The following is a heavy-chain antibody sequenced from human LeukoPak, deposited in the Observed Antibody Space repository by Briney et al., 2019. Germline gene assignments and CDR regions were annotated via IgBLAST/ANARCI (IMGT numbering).Heavy chain of an antibody. CDR1: GGSISSSSYY. V-gene: IGHV4-39*07. CDR2: IYYSGST. D-gene: IGHD2-15*01. Sequence: PSETLSLTCTVSGGSISSSSYYWGWIRQPPGKGLEWIGSIYYSGSTYYNPSLKSRVTISVDTSKNQFSLKLSSVTAADTAVYYCARRVVVVAATRGWFGPWGQGTLVTVSS. CDR3: ARRVVVVAATRGWFGP. J-gene: IGHJ5*02.